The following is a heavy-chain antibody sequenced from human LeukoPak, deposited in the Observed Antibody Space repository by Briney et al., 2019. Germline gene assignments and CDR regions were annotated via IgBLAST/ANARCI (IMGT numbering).Heavy chain of an antibody. CDR1: GYTFTSYY. CDR2: INPSGGST. Sequence: GASVKVSCKASGYTFTSYYMHWVRQAPGQGLEWMGIINPSGGSTSYAQKFQGRVTMTRDMSTSTVYMELSSLRSEDTAVYYCARDKGEDYGGSSLDYWGQGTLVTVSS. D-gene: IGHD4-23*01. J-gene: IGHJ4*02. CDR3: ARDKGEDYGGSSLDY. V-gene: IGHV1-46*01.